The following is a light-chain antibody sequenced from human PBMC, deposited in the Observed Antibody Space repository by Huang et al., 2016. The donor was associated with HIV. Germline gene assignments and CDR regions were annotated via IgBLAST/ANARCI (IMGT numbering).Light chain of an antibody. CDR1: QSILHSNGYNY. CDR2: MRS. CDR3: MQAQQTPYT. Sequence: DIVMTQSPLSLPVTPGEPASISCRSSQSILHSNGYNYLDWYVQKTGQYPQRLIYMRSNRGSGGPDRISGSGAGVEFTLKISRVEADDVGVYYCMQAQQTPYTFGPGTKLEIK. J-gene: IGKJ2*01. V-gene: IGKV2-28*01.